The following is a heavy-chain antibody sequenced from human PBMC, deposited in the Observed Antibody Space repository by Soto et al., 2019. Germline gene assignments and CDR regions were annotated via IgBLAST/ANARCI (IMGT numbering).Heavy chain of an antibody. J-gene: IGHJ6*02. CDR1: GGSISSGGYY. V-gene: IGHV4-31*03. D-gene: IGHD6-13*01. Sequence: SETLSLTCTVSGGSISSGGYYWSWIRQHPGKGLEWIGYIYYSGSTYYNPSLKSRVTISVDTSKNQFSLKLSSVTAADTAVYYCARGWRRLYYYYGMDVWGQGTTVTVSS. CDR3: ARGWRRLYYYYGMDV. CDR2: IYYSGST.